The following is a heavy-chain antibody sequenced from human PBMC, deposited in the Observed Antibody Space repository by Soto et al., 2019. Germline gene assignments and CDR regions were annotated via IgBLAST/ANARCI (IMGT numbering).Heavy chain of an antibody. D-gene: IGHD1-26*01. CDR3: ARDAIVYPSGTTVTFFAP. CDR2: ISSSSSYT. V-gene: IGHV3-11*06. Sequence: PRNGLEWVSYISSSSSYTNYADSVKGRFTISSDNAKNSMYLQMNSRRAEDTAVYYCARDAIVYPSGTTVTFFAPWCYGTAVPVSA. J-gene: IGHJ5*02.